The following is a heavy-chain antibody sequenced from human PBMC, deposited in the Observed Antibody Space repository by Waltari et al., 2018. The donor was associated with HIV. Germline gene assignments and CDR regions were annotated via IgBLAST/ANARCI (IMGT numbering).Heavy chain of an antibody. CDR3: ARLQPNGSFDP. CDR1: GFTFRYYW. CDR2: IRHDGSGD. J-gene: IGHJ5*02. D-gene: IGHD1-1*01. V-gene: IGHV3-7*01. Sequence: EVQLVESGGGLVQLGGSLRPSCAASGFTFRYYWMTWIRQAPGKGLEWGANIRHDGSGDFHVDSVKGRFTISRDNAKSSLYLQMNSLRVDDTAMYYCARLQPNGSFDPWGQGTLVTVSS.